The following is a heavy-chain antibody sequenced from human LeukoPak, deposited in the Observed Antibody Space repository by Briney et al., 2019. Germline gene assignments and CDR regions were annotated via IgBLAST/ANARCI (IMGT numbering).Heavy chain of an antibody. D-gene: IGHD6-13*01. CDR2: INVGHGNT. CDR1: GYTFTAYA. CDR3: SRDETLLAASGY. V-gene: IGHV1-3*01. Sequence: ASVKVSCKTSGYTFTAYAMHWVRQAPGQSLEWMGWINVGHGNTRYSEKFQDRVNITRDTSASTVYMELRSLRSEDTAIYYCSRDETLLAASGYWGQGTLVTVSS. J-gene: IGHJ4*02.